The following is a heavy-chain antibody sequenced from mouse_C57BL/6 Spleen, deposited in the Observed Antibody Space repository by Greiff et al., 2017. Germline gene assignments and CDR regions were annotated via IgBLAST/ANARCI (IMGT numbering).Heavy chain of an antibody. Sequence: QVQLQQSGAELVKPGASVKMSCKASGYTFTSYWITWVKQRPGQGLEWIGDIYPGSGSTNYNEKFKSKATLTVDTSSSTAYMQLSSLTSEDSAVYYCARSYYGSSSDAMDYWGQGTSVTVSS. CDR2: IYPGSGST. CDR1: GYTFTSYW. D-gene: IGHD1-1*01. J-gene: IGHJ4*01. V-gene: IGHV1-55*01. CDR3: ARSYYGSSSDAMDY.